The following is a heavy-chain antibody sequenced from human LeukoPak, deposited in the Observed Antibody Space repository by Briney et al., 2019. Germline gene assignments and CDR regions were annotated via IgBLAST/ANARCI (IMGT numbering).Heavy chain of an antibody. CDR3: ARCLVGATYYFDY. D-gene: IGHD1-26*01. CDR1: GGSISSYY. J-gene: IGHJ4*02. CDR2: IYYSGST. Sequence: SETLSLTCTVSGGSISSYYWSWIRQPPGKGLEWIGYIYYSGSTNYNPSLKSRVTISVDTSKNQFSLRLSSVTAADTAVYYCARCLVGATYYFDYWGQGTLVTVSS. V-gene: IGHV4-59*01.